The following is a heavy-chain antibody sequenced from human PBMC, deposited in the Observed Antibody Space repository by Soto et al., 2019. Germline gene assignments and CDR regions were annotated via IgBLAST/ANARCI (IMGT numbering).Heavy chain of an antibody. CDR2: ISGSADST. D-gene: IGHD2-8*01. CDR1: GFSFSSFA. V-gene: IGHV3-23*01. CDR3: AKTRGAMIYAISGFRREV. J-gene: IGHJ6*02. Sequence: EEQLLESGGGFIHPGGSLRLSCAASGFSFSSFAMNWVRQAPGKGLEWVSIISGSADSTFYADSVKGRFTISRNNSKSTLYMQFNILSAEDLVVYYCAKTRGAMIYAISGFRREVWGQVTTVNLSS.